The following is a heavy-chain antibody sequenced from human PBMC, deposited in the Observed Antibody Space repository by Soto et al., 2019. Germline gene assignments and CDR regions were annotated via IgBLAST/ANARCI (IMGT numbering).Heavy chain of an antibody. CDR1: GFTFSDYY. J-gene: IGHJ6*02. CDR3: AREATDKYYYDSSGSYGMDV. CDR2: ISSSGSTI. D-gene: IGHD3-22*01. V-gene: IGHV3-11*01. Sequence: RLSCAASGFTFSDYYMSWIRQAPGKGLEWVSYISSSGSTIYYADSVKGRFTISRDNAKNSLYLQMNRLRAEDTAVYYCAREATDKYYYDSSGSYGMDVWGQGTTVTV.